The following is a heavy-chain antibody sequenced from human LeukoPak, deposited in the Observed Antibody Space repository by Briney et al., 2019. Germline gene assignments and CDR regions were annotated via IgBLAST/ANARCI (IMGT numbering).Heavy chain of an antibody. CDR1: GGSISSSSYY. CDR2: IYYSGST. V-gene: IGHV4-39*01. D-gene: IGHD2-2*02. CDR3: ARLRRYCSSTSCYTHWVFDEYFDY. Sequence: SETLSLTCTVSGGSISSSSYYWGWIRQPPGKGLEWIGSIYYSGSTYYNPSLKSRVTISVDTSKNQFSLKLSSVTAADTAVYYCARLRRYCSSTSCYTHWVFDEYFDYWGQGTLVTVSS. J-gene: IGHJ4*02.